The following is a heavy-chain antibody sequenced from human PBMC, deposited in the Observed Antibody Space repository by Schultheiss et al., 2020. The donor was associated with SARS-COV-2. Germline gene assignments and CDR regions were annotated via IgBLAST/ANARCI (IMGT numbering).Heavy chain of an antibody. J-gene: IGHJ3*02. D-gene: IGHD4-17*01. V-gene: IGHV3-53*01. CDR2: IYSGGST. CDR3: AKDERDYGDYEEDAFDI. CDR1: GFTFSSYS. Sequence: GGSLRKEGEASGFTFSSYSMSWVRQAPGKGLEWVSVIYSGGSTYYADSVKGRFTISRDNAKNSLYLQMNSLRAEDTAVYYCAKDERDYGDYEEDAFDIWGQGTMVTVSS.